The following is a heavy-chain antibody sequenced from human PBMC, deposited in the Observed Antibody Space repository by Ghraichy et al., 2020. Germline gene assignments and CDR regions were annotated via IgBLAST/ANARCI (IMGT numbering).Heavy chain of an antibody. Sequence: SETLSLTCAVSGGSFSDYYWGWIRQSPRKGLEWIAEVNQSGGTNYNPSLKGRVTITTDTSKNQFSLKLTSVTAADTAVYFCAKQADCGGHCSSYRDNWFDPWGQVILVTVSS. D-gene: IGHD2-21*01. CDR1: GGSFSDYY. V-gene: IGHV4-34*01. J-gene: IGHJ5*02. CDR3: AKQADCGGHCSSYRDNWFDP. CDR2: VNQSGGT.